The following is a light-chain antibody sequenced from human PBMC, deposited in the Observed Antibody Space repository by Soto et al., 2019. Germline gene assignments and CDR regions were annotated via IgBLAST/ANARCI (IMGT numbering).Light chain of an antibody. J-gene: IGKJ1*01. CDR1: QGISSY. Sequence: AIRMTQSPSSLSASTGDRVTITCRASQGISSYLAWYKQKPGKAPKLLSYAASTLQSGVPSRFSGSGSGTDFTLTISCLKSEDFETYYCQQYYSYPPTFGQGTKVDIK. CDR3: QQYYSYPPT. V-gene: IGKV1-8*01. CDR2: AAS.